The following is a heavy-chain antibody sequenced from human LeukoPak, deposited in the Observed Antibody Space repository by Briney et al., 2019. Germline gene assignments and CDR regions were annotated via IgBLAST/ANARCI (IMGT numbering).Heavy chain of an antibody. Sequence: GGSLRLSCAASGFTFSTCAMSWVRQAPGKGLEWVSSISSSSSYIYYADSVKGRFTISRDNAKNSLYLQMNSLRAEDTAVYYCARSPQKIVDYWGQGTLVTVSS. D-gene: IGHD2/OR15-2a*01. CDR3: ARSPQKIVDY. CDR1: GFTFSTCA. CDR2: ISSSSSYI. V-gene: IGHV3-21*01. J-gene: IGHJ4*02.